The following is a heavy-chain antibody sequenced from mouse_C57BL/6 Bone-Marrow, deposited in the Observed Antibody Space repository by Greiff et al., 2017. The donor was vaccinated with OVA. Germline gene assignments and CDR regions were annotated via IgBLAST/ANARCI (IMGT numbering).Heavy chain of an antibody. Sequence: LQQSGAELARPGASVTLSCKASGYTFTSYNMRWVKQTTRQGLEWIGAIYPGSGNTSYNQKFKGKATLTADKSSSTAYMQLSSLTSEDSAVYFCARGGLRRDGYFDYWGQGTTLTVSS. V-gene: IGHV1-12*01. CDR2: IYPGSGNT. CDR3: ARGGLRRDGYFDY. D-gene: IGHD2-4*01. CDR1: GYTFTSYN. J-gene: IGHJ2*01.